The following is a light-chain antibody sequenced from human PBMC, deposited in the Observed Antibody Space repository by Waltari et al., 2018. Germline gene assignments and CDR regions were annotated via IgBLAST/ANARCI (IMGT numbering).Light chain of an antibody. CDR1: SGSVSTSNY. CDR2: STN. CDR3: LLFMGSAIWV. V-gene: IGLV8-61*01. J-gene: IGLJ3*02. Sequence: QTVVTQEPSFSVSPGGTVTPTCGLSSGSVSTSNYPSWYQQTPGQAPRTLIYSTNTRSSGVPERFSGAILGNKAALTITGAQADDESQYYCLLFMGSAIWVFGGGTKLTVV.